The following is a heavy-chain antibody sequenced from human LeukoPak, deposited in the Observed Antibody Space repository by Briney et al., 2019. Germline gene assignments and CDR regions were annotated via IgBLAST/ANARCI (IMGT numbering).Heavy chain of an antibody. CDR1: GFIFSNYG. J-gene: IGHJ4*02. CDR3: AKSRVVVITTGIDY. CDR2: IRYDGSNK. D-gene: IGHD3-22*01. V-gene: IGHV3-30*02. Sequence: GGSLTLSCASSGFIFSNYGMHWVRQAPGRGLAGVAFIRYDGSNKYYADSVKGRFTISRDNSKNTLYLQMNSLRAEDTAVYYCAKSRVVVITTGIDYWGQGTLVTVSS.